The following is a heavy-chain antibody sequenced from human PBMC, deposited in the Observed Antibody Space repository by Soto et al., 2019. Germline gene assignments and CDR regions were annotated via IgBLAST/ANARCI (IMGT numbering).Heavy chain of an antibody. V-gene: IGHV3-23*01. J-gene: IGHJ5*01. CDR2: ISGSGGST. D-gene: IGHD3-3*01. CDR1: GFTFSSYA. CDR3: AKDESELSLECSALTDIDT. Sequence: GVLRLSCAASGFTFSSYAMSWVRQAPGKGLEWVSAISGSGGSTYYADSVRGRFTISRDNSKSTLYLQMNSLRAEDTAVYYCAKDESELSLECSALTDIDTWGQRTALTVSA.